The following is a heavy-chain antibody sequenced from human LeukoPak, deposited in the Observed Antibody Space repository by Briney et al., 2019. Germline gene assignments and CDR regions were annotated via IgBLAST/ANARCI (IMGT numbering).Heavy chain of an antibody. CDR3: AKASGTYCSGGSCVYNWFDP. CDR2: IKQDGSEK. CDR1: GFALSSYW. D-gene: IGHD2-15*01. J-gene: IGHJ5*02. Sequence: GGSLRLSCAASGFALSSYWMSWVRQAPGKGLEWVANIKQDGSEKNYVDSVKGRFTISRHNGMNSLFLQMNSLRAEDTAVYYCAKASGTYCSGGSCVYNWFDPWGQGTLITVSS. V-gene: IGHV3-7*03.